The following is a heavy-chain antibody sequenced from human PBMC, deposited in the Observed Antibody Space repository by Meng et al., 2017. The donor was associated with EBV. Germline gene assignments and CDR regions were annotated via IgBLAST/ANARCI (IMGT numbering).Heavy chain of an antibody. CDR3: ASESGRGFTPDY. D-gene: IGHD3-10*01. CDR2: LIPMSDAP. CDR1: GGTSRSDA. Sequence: QVQLVQSGAEVKKPGSSVKVSCKTSGGTSRSDAISWVRQAPGQGLEWMGGLIPMSDAPHYAQKFQGRVTITADESTSTHYMDLSGLRSEDTAVYYCASESGRGFTPDYWGQGTLVTVSS. V-gene: IGHV1-69*01. J-gene: IGHJ4*02.